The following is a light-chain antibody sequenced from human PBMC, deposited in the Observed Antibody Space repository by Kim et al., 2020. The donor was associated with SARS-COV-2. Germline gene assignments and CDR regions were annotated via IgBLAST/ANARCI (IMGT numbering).Light chain of an antibody. CDR1: HRISSTY. V-gene: IGKV3-20*01. CDR3: HQYGSSPLT. CDR2: GAS. Sequence: SPVELATRSCSAVHRISSTYFACYQHKPDQAPRLVVYGASSSATGIPDRFSGSGSGTGFTITISRLEPEDFAVDYCHQYGSSPLTFGGGTKVDIK. J-gene: IGKJ4*01.